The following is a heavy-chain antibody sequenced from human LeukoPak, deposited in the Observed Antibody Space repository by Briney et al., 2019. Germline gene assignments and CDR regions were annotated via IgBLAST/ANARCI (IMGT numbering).Heavy chain of an antibody. CDR2: ISYDGSNK. Sequence: GRSLRLSCAASGFTFSSYAMHWVRQAPGKGLEWVAVISYDGSNKYYADSVKGRFTISRDNSKNTLYLQMNSLRAEDTAVYYCARDRAWNYFDYWGQGTLVTVSS. CDR1: GFTFSSYA. D-gene: IGHD3-3*01. V-gene: IGHV3-30*04. CDR3: ARDRAWNYFDY. J-gene: IGHJ4*02.